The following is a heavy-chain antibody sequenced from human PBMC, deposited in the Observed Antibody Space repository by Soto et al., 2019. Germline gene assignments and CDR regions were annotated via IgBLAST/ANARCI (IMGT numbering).Heavy chain of an antibody. D-gene: IGHD3-22*01. J-gene: IGHJ3*02. CDR2: ISGSGGST. Sequence: HPGGSLRLSCAASGFTFSSYAMNWVRQAPGKGLEWVSAISGSGGSTYYADSVKGRFTISRDNSKNTLYLQMNSLRAEDTAVYYCAKDLILAYYYDSSGYSTAFDIWGTGTMVTVSS. CDR1: GFTFSSYA. V-gene: IGHV3-23*01. CDR3: AKDLILAYYYDSSGYSTAFDI.